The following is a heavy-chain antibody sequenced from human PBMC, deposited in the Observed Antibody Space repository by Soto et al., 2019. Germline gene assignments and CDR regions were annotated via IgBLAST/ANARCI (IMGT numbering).Heavy chain of an antibody. V-gene: IGHV3-74*01. Sequence: EVQLVESGGGLVQPGGSLRLSCAASGFTFSSYWMHWVRQAPGKGLVWVSSISTDASSTSYADPVKGRFTISRDNAKNTLYLQMNSVRAEDTAVYYCARLPNKSPQNWGQGTLVIV. CDR2: ISTDASST. J-gene: IGHJ1*01. CDR1: GFTFSSYW. CDR3: ARLPNKSPQN.